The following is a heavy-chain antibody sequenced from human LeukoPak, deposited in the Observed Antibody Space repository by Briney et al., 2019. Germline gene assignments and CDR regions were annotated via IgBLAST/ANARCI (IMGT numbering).Heavy chain of an antibody. D-gene: IGHD3-3*01. CDR3: ARQNDFRRDY. V-gene: IGHV5-51*01. J-gene: IGHJ4*02. CDR1: GYTFSSYW. Sequence: GESVRISCKGSGYTFSSYWIGWVRPMPGKGLEWMGIIYPGASDTRHRPSLQGQVTISVDTSIGTAYPQWSSLKASDTAIYHCARQNDFRRDYCGQGTLVTVSS. CDR2: IYPGASDT.